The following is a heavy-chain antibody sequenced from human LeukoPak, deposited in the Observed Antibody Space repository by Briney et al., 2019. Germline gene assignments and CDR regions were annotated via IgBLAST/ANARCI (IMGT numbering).Heavy chain of an antibody. Sequence: ASVKVSCKTSGYNFPGYDIHWVRQAPGHGPEWMGLINPNNGGTEYAQSFQGRVTMTRATSISTAFMELSGLRSDDTAVYYCARGIPSFTLFGVVIYWGQGTAVTVSS. V-gene: IGHV1-2*02. J-gene: IGHJ4*02. CDR2: INPNNGGT. D-gene: IGHD3-3*01. CDR1: GYNFPGYD. CDR3: ARGIPSFTLFGVVIY.